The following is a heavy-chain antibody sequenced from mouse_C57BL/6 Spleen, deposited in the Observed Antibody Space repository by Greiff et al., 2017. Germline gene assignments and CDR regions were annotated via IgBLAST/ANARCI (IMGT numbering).Heavy chain of an antibody. D-gene: IGHD2-1*01. J-gene: IGHJ2*01. CDR1: GYTFTSYT. CDR3: AGEGGGNNDY. CDR2: INPSSGYT. V-gene: IGHV1-4*01. Sequence: VQLQQSGAELARPGASVKMSCKASGYTFTSYTMHWVKQRPGQGLEWIGYINPSSGYTKYNQKFKDKATLTADKSSSTAYMQLSSLTSEDSAVYYCAGEGGGNNDYWGQGTTLTVSS.